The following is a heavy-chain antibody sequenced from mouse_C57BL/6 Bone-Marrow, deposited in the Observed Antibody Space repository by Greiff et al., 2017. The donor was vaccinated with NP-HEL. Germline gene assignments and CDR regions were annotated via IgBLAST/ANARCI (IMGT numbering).Heavy chain of an antibody. Sequence: EVQLQQSGTVLARPGASVKMSCKTSGYTFTSYWMHWVKQRPGQGLEWIGAIYPGNSDTSYNQKFKGKAKLTAVTSASTASIELSSLTNEDSAVYYCTIYYYGLFDYWGQGTTLTVSS. J-gene: IGHJ2*01. CDR1: GYTFTSYW. V-gene: IGHV1-5*01. D-gene: IGHD1-1*01. CDR3: TIYYYGLFDY. CDR2: IYPGNSDT.